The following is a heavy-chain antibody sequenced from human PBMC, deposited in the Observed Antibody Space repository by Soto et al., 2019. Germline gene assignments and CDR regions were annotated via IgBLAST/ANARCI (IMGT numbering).Heavy chain of an antibody. CDR3: ARVPSP. V-gene: IGHV4-30-2*01. CDR1: GGSLSSGGYS. Sequence: PSETLSLTWAVSGGSLSSGGYSWSWIRQPPGKGLEWIGYIYHSGSTYYNPSLKSRVTISVDRSKNQFSLKLSSVTAADTAVYYCARVPSPWGQGTLVTVSS. J-gene: IGHJ5*02. CDR2: IYHSGST.